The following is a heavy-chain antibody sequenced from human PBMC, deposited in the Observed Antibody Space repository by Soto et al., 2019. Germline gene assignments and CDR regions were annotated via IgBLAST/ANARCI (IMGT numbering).Heavy chain of an antibody. D-gene: IGHD2-21*01. V-gene: IGHV3-23*01. CDR2: ISADSGST. J-gene: IGHJ4*02. Sequence: EVQLLESGGGLVQPGGSLRLSCAVSGLTFSSYAMSWVRQAPGKGLDWVSTISADSGSTYHADPVKGRFTISRDNSKNTFYLQMNSLRAEDTAVYYCAKYRSDSAHWGQGTLVTVSS. CDR1: GLTFSSYA. CDR3: AKYRSDSAH.